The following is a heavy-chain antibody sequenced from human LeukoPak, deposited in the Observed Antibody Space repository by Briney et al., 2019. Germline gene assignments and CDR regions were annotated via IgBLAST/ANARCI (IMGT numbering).Heavy chain of an antibody. CDR3: ATVHYYYYMDV. Sequence: SETLSLACTVSGGSISSSSYYWGWIRQPPGKGLEWIGSIYYTGSSYYNPSLKSRVTISVDASKNQFSLKLSSVTAADTAVYYCATVHYYYYMDVWGKGTTVTISS. CDR1: GGSISSSSYY. V-gene: IGHV4-39*07. J-gene: IGHJ6*03. CDR2: IYYTGSS.